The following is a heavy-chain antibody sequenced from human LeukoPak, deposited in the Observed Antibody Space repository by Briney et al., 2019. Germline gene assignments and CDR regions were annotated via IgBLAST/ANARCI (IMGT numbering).Heavy chain of an antibody. CDR1: GFIFSSYG. D-gene: IGHD1-26*01. J-gene: IGHJ4*02. V-gene: IGHV3-30*02. CDR3: AREIIGGAFFLDY. Sequence: GGSLRLSCAASGFIFSSYGMHWVRQAPGKGLEWVTFIRYDGSDTYYADSVKGRFTISRDNSKNTLFLQMNSLRAEDTAVYYCAREIIGGAFFLDYWGQGTLVTVSS. CDR2: IRYDGSDT.